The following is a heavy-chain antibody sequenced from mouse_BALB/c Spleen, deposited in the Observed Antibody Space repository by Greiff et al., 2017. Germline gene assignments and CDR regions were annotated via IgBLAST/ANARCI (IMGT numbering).Heavy chain of an antibody. D-gene: IGHD2-14*01. CDR3: ARAYYRYLYAMDY. CDR1: GFSLTSYG. Sequence: VQLQQSGPGLVAPSQSLSITCTVSGFSLTSYGVHWVRQPPGKGLEWLGVIWAGGSTNYNSALMSRLSISKDNSKSQVFLKMNSLQTDDTAMYYCARAYYRYLYAMDYWGQGTSVTVSS. CDR2: IWAGGST. J-gene: IGHJ4*01. V-gene: IGHV2-9*02.